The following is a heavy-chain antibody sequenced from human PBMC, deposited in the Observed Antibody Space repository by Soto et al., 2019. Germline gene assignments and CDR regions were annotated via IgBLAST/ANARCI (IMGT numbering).Heavy chain of an antibody. Sequence: SETLSLTCTVSGGSISSSSYYWGWIRQPPGKGLEWIGSIYYSGSTYNNPSLKSRVTISVDTSKNQFSLKLSSVTAADTAVYYCARIGQWLVGYWFDPWGQGTLVTVSS. J-gene: IGHJ5*02. V-gene: IGHV4-39*01. CDR3: ARIGQWLVGYWFDP. D-gene: IGHD6-19*01. CDR1: GGSISSSSYY. CDR2: IYYSGST.